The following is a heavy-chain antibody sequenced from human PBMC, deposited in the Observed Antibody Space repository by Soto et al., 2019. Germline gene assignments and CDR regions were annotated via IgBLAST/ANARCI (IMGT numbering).Heavy chain of an antibody. V-gene: IGHV4-59*08. CDR1: GGSISSYY. J-gene: IGHJ6*03. CDR2: IYYSGST. Sequence: SETLSLTCTVSGGSISSYYWSWIRQPPGKGLEWIGYIYYSGSTNYNPSLKSRVTISVDTSKNQFSLKLSSVTAADTAVYYCARFSRSHYYYYMDVWGKGTTVTVSS. D-gene: IGHD2-15*01. CDR3: ARFSRSHYYYYMDV.